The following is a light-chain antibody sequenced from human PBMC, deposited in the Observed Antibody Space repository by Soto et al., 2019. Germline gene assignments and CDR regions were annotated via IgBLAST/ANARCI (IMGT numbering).Light chain of an antibody. Sequence: QSALTQPASVYGSPGQSITISCTGIGSDVESYNLVSWYQHHPGKAPKLIIYEGSARTSGVSNRFSGSKSGNTASLTIACLQSEDGSDYYCSSYSGSNTWVFGGGTKL. CDR2: EGS. CDR3: SSYSGSNTWV. CDR1: GSDVESYNL. V-gene: IGLV2-23*01. J-gene: IGLJ3*02.